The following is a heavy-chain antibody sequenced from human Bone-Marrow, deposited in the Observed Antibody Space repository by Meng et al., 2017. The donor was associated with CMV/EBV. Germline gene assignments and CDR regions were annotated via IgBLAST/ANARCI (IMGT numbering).Heavy chain of an antibody. J-gene: IGHJ5*02. CDR3: ARGGFWFDP. V-gene: IGHV4-34*01. CDR2: INHSGST. CDR1: DGSFSDYY. Sequence: LSLMFTVYDGSFSDYYWSWIRQPPGKGLEWIGKINHSGSTNYNPSLKSRVTISVHTSKNQFSLRLTSVTAADTAVYYCARGGFWFDPWGQGTLVTVSS.